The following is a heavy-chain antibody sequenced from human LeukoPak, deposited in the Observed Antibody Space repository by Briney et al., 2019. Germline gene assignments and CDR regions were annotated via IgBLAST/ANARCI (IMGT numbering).Heavy chain of an antibody. CDR2: IGTAGDT. CDR1: GFTFDDYA. Sequence: PGGSLRLSCAASGFTFDDYAMHWVRQAPGKGLEWVSGIGTAGDTYYPGSVKGRFTISRENAKNSLYLQMNSLRAGDTAVYYCARSLNFIAAAGYGMDVWGQGTTVTVSS. D-gene: IGHD6-13*01. J-gene: IGHJ6*02. V-gene: IGHV3-13*01. CDR3: ARSLNFIAAAGYGMDV.